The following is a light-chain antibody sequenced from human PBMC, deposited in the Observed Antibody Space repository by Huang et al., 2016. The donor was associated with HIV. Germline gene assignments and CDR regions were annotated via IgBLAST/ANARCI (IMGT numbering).Light chain of an antibody. CDR2: LGS. J-gene: IGKJ2*01. V-gene: IGKV2-28*01. Sequence: DVVMTQSPLSLPVTPGEPASISCRSSQSLLHSDGNNYFDWYLQKPGQSPQLLIYLGSNRASGVPERCSGRGSGTDFTLKISRVEAEDVGVYYCMQGLRTPRTFGQGTRLEIK. CDR3: MQGLRTPRT. CDR1: QSLLHSDGNNY.